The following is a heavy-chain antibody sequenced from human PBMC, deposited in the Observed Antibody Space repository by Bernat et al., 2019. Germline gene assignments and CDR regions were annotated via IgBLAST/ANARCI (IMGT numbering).Heavy chain of an antibody. V-gene: IGHV3-30*03. D-gene: IGHD3-16*01. CDR1: GFTFSGYG. CDR2: ISSDGNNK. J-gene: IGHJ2*01. Sequence: QVQLVESGGGVVQPGRSLRLSCAASGFTFSGYGMHMHWVRQAPGKGLEWVAIISSDGNNKYYADSVKGRFTISRDNSKNTLYLQMNSLRAEDTAVYYCARTFGDPWYFDLWGRGTLVTVSS. CDR3: ARTFGDPWYFDL.